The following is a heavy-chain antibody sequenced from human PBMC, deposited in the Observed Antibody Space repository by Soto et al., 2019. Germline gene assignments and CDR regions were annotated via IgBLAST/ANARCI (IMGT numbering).Heavy chain of an antibody. CDR2: ISSSGSTI. CDR3: ARAALLRELYFDY. Sequence: GESLKISCAASGFTFSDYYMSWIRQAPGKGLEWVSYISSSGSTIYYADSVKGRFTISRDNAKNSLYLQMNSLRAEDTAVYYCARAALLRELYFDYWGQGTLVTVSS. J-gene: IGHJ4*02. CDR1: GFTFSDYY. V-gene: IGHV3-11*01. D-gene: IGHD3-22*01.